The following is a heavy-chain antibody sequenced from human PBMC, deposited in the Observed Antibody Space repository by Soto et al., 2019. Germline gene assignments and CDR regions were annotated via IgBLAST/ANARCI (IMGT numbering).Heavy chain of an antibody. J-gene: IGHJ3*02. Sequence: TGGSLRLSCAASGFTFSNAWMSWVRQAPGKGLEWVGRIKSKTDGGTTDYAAPVKGRFTISRDDSKNTLYLQMNSLKTEDTAVYYCTTGRDSSGYYYAVAFDIWGQGTMVTVSS. CDR2: IKSKTDGGTT. CDR3: TTGRDSSGYYYAVAFDI. D-gene: IGHD3-22*01. CDR1: GFTFSNAW. V-gene: IGHV3-15*01.